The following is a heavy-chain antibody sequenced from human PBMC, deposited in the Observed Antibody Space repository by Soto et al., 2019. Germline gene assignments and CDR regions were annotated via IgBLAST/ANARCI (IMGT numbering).Heavy chain of an antibody. CDR1: GNSFTTYY. CDR2: INPSGGRT. V-gene: IGHV1-46*01. CDR3: ARDPPDFNSGFDF. Sequence: ASVKVSCKASGNSFTTYYMHWVRQAPGQGLEWMGIINPSGGRTTYAQKFQGRVTMTRDTSTSTFHMELSSLTPEDTAVYYCARDPPDFNSGFDFWGQGTPVTVSS. J-gene: IGHJ4*02. D-gene: IGHD1-26*01.